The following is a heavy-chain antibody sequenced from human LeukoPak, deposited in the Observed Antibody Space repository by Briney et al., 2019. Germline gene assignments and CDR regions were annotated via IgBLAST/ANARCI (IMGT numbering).Heavy chain of an antibody. V-gene: IGHV3-33*01. Sequence: GRSLRLSCAASGFTFSSYGMHWVRQAPGKGLEWVAVIWYDGSNKYYADSVKGRFTISRDNFKNTLYLQMNSLRAEDTAVYYCARDYYYDSSGSKSLGYWGQGTLVTVSS. CDR2: IWYDGSNK. CDR3: ARDYYYDSSGSKSLGY. J-gene: IGHJ4*02. D-gene: IGHD3-22*01. CDR1: GFTFSSYG.